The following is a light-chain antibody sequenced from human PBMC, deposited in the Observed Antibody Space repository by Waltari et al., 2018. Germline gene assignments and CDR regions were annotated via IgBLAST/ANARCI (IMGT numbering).Light chain of an antibody. Sequence: QSVLTQPPSASGTPGQRVTISCSGSTSNIGANLVYWYQQRPGKAPKLLIYNNNQRPSGVPDRFSDSKSGTSASLAISGLRSEDEAEYYCAVWDERVRGRVFGGGTKLTVL. CDR1: TSNIGANL. J-gene: IGLJ3*02. V-gene: IGLV1-47*02. CDR3: AVWDERVRGRV. CDR2: NNN.